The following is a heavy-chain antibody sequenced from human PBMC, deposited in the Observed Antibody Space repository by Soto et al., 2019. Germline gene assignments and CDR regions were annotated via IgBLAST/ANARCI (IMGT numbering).Heavy chain of an antibody. V-gene: IGHV4-34*01. CDR3: ARGRWARIWFDY. J-gene: IGHJ4*02. D-gene: IGHD2-15*01. Sequence: SETLSLTCAVYGGSFSGYYWSWIRQPPGKGLEWIGEINHSGSTNYNPSLKSRVTISVDTSKNQFSLKLSSVTAADTAVYYCARGRWARIWFDYWGQGTLVTVSS. CDR2: INHSGST. CDR1: GGSFSGYY.